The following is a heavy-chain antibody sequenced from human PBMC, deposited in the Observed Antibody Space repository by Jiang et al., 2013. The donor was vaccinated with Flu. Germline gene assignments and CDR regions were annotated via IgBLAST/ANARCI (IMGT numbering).Heavy chain of an antibody. V-gene: IGHV2-5*02. Sequence: LEWLALIYWDDDKRYSPSLKSRLTITKDTSKNQVVLTMTNMDPVDTATYYCAHENWGTPDYWGQGTLVTVSS. CDR3: AHENWGTPDY. J-gene: IGHJ4*02. D-gene: IGHD7-27*01. CDR2: IYWDDDK.